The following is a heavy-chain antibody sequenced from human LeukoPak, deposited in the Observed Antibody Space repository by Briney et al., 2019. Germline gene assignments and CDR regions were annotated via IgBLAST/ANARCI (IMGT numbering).Heavy chain of an antibody. CDR3: ASLLD. J-gene: IGHJ4*02. D-gene: IGHD1-26*01. CDR2: IKQDGSEK. V-gene: IGHV3-7*03. CDR1: GYSFTSYW. Sequence: GESLKISCKGSGYSFTSYWIGWVRQAPGKGLEWVANIKQDGSEKYYVDSVKGRFTISRDNAKNSLYLQMNSLRAEDTAVYYCASLLDWGQGTLVTVSS.